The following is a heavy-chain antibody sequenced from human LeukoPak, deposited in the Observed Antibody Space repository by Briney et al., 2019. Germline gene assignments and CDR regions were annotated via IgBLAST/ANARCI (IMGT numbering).Heavy chain of an antibody. J-gene: IGHJ6*03. D-gene: IGHD4/OR15-4a*01. CDR1: GYSISSGYY. V-gene: IGHV4-38-2*01. Sequence: SETLSLTCAVSGYSISSGYYWGWIRQPPGKGVAWIGSIYHSGSTYYNPSVKSRVTVSVDRSKKQFSLKLSDVTAADTAVYSCASLTGYYYYYMDVWGKGTTVTVSS. CDR2: IYHSGST. CDR3: ASLTGYYYYYMDV.